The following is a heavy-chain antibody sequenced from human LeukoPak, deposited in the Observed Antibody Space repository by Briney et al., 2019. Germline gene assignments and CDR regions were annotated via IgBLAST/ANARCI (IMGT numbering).Heavy chain of an antibody. J-gene: IGHJ3*02. Sequence: GESLQISCKGSGYSFTTHWIGWVRQMPGKGLEWMGIIYPGDSDTRYSPSFQGQVTISADKPISTAYLQWSSLKASDTAMYYCATRGYSCGSAFDIWGQGTMVTVSS. D-gene: IGHD5-18*01. CDR2: IYPGDSDT. CDR1: GYSFTTHW. V-gene: IGHV5-51*01. CDR3: ATRGYSCGSAFDI.